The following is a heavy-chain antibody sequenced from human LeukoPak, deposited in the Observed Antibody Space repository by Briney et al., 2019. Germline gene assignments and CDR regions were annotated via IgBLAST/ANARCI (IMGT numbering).Heavy chain of an antibody. J-gene: IGHJ6*03. CDR2: ISGSGGST. V-gene: IGHV3-23*01. Sequence: GGSLRLSCAASGFTFSTYGMSWVRQAPGKGLEWVSAISGSGGSTYYADSVKGRFTISRDNAKNSLYLQMNSLRAEDTALYYCARVSSGSLYYYYYYYMDVWGKGTTVTVSS. CDR3: ARVSSGSLYYYYYYYMDV. CDR1: GFTFSTYG. D-gene: IGHD1-26*01.